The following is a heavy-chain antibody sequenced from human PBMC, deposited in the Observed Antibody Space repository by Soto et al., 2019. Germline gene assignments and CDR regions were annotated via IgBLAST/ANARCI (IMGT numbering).Heavy chain of an antibody. CDR3: ARHLPANAY. Sequence: QVQLVQSGAEVKKPGALVKVSCKASCYAFTRYSISWVRPAPGQGLERMGWISSYNGNTNYAQKLHGSRTMTTDTSTRIANMELRSLRSEDTAVFYCARHLPANAYWGHGTLVTVSS. V-gene: IGHV1-18*01. CDR2: ISSYNGNT. J-gene: IGHJ4*01. CDR1: CYAFTRYS.